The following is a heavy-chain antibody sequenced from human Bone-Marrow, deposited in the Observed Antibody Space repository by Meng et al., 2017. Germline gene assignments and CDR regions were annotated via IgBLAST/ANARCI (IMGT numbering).Heavy chain of an antibody. CDR1: GGSFSDYY. V-gene: IGHV4-34*01. CDR2: INHSGST. CDR3: ARGPTTMAHDFDY. J-gene: IGHJ4*02. D-gene: IGHD4-11*01. Sequence: VQHKRWGAGLLKPSETLSLTCVVSGGSFSDYYWSWIRQPPGKGLEWIGEINHSGSTNYNPSLESRATISVDTSQNNLSLKLSSVTAADSAVYYCARGPTTMAHDFDYWGQGTLVTVSS.